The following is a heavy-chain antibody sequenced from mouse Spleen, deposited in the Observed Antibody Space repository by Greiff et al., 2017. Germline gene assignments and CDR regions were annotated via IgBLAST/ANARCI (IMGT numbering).Heavy chain of an antibody. Sequence: QVQLQQPGAELVMPGASVKLSCKASGYTFTSYWMHWVKQRPGQGLEWIGEIDPSDSYTNYNQKFKGKATLTVDKSSSTAYMQLSSLTSEDSAVYYCARGGSSYGLAYWGQGTLVTVSA. V-gene: IGHV1-69*01. D-gene: IGHD1-1*01. J-gene: IGHJ3*01. CDR3: ARGGSSYGLAY. CDR1: GYTFTSYW. CDR2: IDPSDSYT.